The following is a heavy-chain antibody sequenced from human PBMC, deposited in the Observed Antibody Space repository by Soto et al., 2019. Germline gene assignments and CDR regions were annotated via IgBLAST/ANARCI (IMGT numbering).Heavy chain of an antibody. V-gene: IGHV4-4*02. CDR1: SGSISSSNW. D-gene: IGHD6-13*01. CDR2: IYHSGST. J-gene: IGHJ5*02. Sequence: GTLSLTCAVSSGSISSSNWWSWVRQPPGKGLEWIGEIYHSGSTNYNPSLKSRVTISVDKSKNQFSLKLSSVTAADTAVYYCARGLSGPEKNSSSWYLNWFDPWGQGTLVTVSS. CDR3: ARGLSGPEKNSSSWYLNWFDP.